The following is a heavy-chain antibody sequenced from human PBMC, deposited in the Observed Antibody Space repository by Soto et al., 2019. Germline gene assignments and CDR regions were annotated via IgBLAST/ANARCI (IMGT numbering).Heavy chain of an antibody. CDR2: INPNSGGT. CDR1: GYTFTGYY. D-gene: IGHD6-19*01. J-gene: IGHJ5*02. CDR3: ARGKGQWLPGGGWFDP. Sequence: QVQLVQSGAEVKKPGASVKVSCKASGYTFTGYYMHWVRQAPGQGLEWMGWINPNSGGTNYAQKFQGWVTMTRDPSISPAYMELSRLRSDDTAVYYCARGKGQWLPGGGWFDPWGQVTLVTVAS. V-gene: IGHV1-2*04.